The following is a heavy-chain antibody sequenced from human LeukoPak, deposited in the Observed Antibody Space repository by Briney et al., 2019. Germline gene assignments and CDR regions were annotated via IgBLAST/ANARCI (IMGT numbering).Heavy chain of an antibody. D-gene: IGHD6-13*01. CDR2: INHSGST. Sequence: SETLSLTCAVYGGSFSGYYWSWIRQPPGKGLEWIGEINHSGSTNYNPSLKSRVTISVDTSKNQFSLKLSSVTAADTAVYYCARGRGRQQLNWGQGTLVTVSS. CDR3: ARGRGRQQLN. CDR1: GGSFSGYY. J-gene: IGHJ4*02. V-gene: IGHV4-34*01.